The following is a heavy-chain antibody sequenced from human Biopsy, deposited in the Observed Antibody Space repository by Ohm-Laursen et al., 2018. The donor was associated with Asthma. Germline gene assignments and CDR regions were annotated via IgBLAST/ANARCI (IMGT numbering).Heavy chain of an antibody. CDR2: IYSGGTS. D-gene: IGHD3-22*01. CDR3: ARGDSSNWSHYYFDY. Sequence: LRLSCAASGFAVSRDHMFWVRQAPGKGLEWVSVIYSGGTSHTADPVRGRFTISRDYSKNTLYLQMHSLRAEDTAVYYCARGDSSNWSHYYFDYWGQGTLVTVSS. V-gene: IGHV3-53*01. J-gene: IGHJ4*02. CDR1: GFAVSRDH.